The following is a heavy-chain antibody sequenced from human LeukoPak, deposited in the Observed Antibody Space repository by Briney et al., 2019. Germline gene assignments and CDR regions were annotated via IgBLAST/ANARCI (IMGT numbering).Heavy chain of an antibody. CDR1: GGSITSYY. J-gene: IGHJ4*02. D-gene: IGHD3-22*01. V-gene: IGHV4-4*07. CDR3: AGEGHYYDSSGYYYGGEDY. Sequence: PETLSLTCTVSGGSITSYYWSWIRQPAGKGLEWIGRIYTRGSTNYNPSLKSRVTMSVDTSKNHSSLQLSSVTAADTAVYYCAGEGHYYDSSGYYYGGEDYWGQGTLVTVSS. CDR2: IYTRGST.